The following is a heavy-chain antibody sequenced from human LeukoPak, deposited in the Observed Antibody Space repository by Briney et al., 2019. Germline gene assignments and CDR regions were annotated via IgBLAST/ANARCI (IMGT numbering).Heavy chain of an antibody. Sequence: GGSLRLSCAGSGLTVRNFDVNWVRQAPGKGLEWVSYISTSGSTVYYADSVKGRFTISRDNAKNSLYLQMNSLGAEDTAVYYCWENTGTTAKLQATWGQGTLVTVSS. CDR3: WENTGTTAKLQAT. D-gene: IGHD2/OR15-2a*01. CDR2: ISTSGSTV. CDR1: GLTVRNFD. V-gene: IGHV3-48*01. J-gene: IGHJ5*02.